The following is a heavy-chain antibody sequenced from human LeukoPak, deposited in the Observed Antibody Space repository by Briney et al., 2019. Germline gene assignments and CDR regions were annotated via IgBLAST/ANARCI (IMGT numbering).Heavy chain of an antibody. V-gene: IGHV4-59*01. CDR3: ARDRLGLPVDY. Sequence: SETLSLTCTVSGGSISTYYWTWIRQPPGKGPEWIGYIYYSGSTNYNPSLKSRVTMSVDTSKNQFSLKLNSVTAADTAVYYCARDRLGLPVDYWGRGTLVTVSS. D-gene: IGHD3-16*01. CDR1: GGSISTYY. CDR2: IYYSGST. J-gene: IGHJ4*02.